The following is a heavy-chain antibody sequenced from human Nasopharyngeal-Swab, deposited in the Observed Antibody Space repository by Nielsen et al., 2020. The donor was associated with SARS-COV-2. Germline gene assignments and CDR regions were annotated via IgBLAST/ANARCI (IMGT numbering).Heavy chain of an antibody. J-gene: IGHJ4*02. Sequence: GGSLRLSCAASGFTFDDYAMHWVRQAPGKGLEWVSGISWNSGSIGYADSVKGRFTISRDNAKSSLYLQMNSLRAEDTALYYCAGVLSATYWGQGTLVTVSS. D-gene: IGHD2-8*01. CDR1: GFTFDDYA. CDR3: AGVLSATY. CDR2: ISWNSGSI. V-gene: IGHV3-9*01.